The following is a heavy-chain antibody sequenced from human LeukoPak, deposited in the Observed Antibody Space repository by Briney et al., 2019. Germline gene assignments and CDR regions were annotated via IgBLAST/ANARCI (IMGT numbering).Heavy chain of an antibody. CDR3: AGERCSISWYRRY. V-gene: IGHV1-46*01. J-gene: IGHJ4*02. CDR2: IHPSGGST. D-gene: IGHD6-13*01. Sequence: ASVKVSCSASGYTFTRYYMHSVRQAPGQGLEWMGIIHPSGGSTSYAQKFQGRVTMTRDTYTSTVYLELSSLRSEDTAVYSCAGERCSISWYRRYWGRGTRVTL. CDR1: GYTFTRYY.